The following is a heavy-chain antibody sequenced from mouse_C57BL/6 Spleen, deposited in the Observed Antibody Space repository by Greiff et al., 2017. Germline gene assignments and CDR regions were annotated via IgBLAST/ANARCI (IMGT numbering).Heavy chain of an antibody. CDR1: GFTFNDYY. D-gene: IGHD1-1*01. CDR2: IRNKANRYTT. V-gene: IGHV7-3*01. CDR3: ARYLHYCGSSYMDY. Sequence: EVKLVESGGGLVQPGGSLSLSCAASGFTFNDYYMSWVRQPPGKALEWLGFIRNKANRYTTEYSASVKGRFTISRDNSQSILYHQMNALRTEDSATYYCARYLHYCGSSYMDYWGQGTTLTVSS. J-gene: IGHJ2*01.